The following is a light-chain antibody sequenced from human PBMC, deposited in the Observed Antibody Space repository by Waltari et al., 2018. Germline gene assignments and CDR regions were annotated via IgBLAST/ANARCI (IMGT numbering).Light chain of an antibody. J-gene: IGKJ2*02. V-gene: IGKV1-5*03. CDR1: QSISDW. Sequence: DIQMTQSPSTLSAFVGDRVTITCRASQSISDWLAWYQQKPGKAPNLLIYKASTLESGVPSRFSGSGSGTEFTLTISSLQPDDFATYYCQQHNSFPWTFGQGTKLEIK. CDR2: KAS. CDR3: QQHNSFPWT.